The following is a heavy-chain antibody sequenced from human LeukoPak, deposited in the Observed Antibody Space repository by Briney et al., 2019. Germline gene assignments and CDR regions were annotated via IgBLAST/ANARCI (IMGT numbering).Heavy chain of an antibody. Sequence: ASVKVSCKASGGTFSSYAISWVRQAPGQGLEWMGGIIPIFGTANYAQKFQGRVTITTDESTSTAYMELSSLRSEDTAVYYCAFSMAAFYYYYYYMDVWGKGTTVTVPS. J-gene: IGHJ6*03. CDR2: IIPIFGTA. V-gene: IGHV1-69*05. CDR3: AFSMAAFYYYYYYMDV. D-gene: IGHD6-6*01. CDR1: GGTFSSYA.